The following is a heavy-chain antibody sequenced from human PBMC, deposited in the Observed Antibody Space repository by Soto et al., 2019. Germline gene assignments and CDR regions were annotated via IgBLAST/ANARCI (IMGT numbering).Heavy chain of an antibody. J-gene: IGHJ4*02. CDR1: GGSIGGSGGY. Sequence: PSETMCLTCSVSGGSIGGSGGYWGWIRQPPGKGLEWIGSIYYSGSTYYNPSLKSRVTISVDTSKNQFSLKLSSVTAADTAVYYCARHHADYYDSSGYSGDIDYWGQGTLVTVSS. V-gene: IGHV4-39*01. CDR3: ARHHADYYDSSGYSGDIDY. CDR2: IYYSGST. D-gene: IGHD3-22*01.